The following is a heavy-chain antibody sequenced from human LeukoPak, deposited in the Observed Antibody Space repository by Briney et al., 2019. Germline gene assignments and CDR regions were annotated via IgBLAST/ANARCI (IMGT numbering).Heavy chain of an antibody. CDR2: ISGSGAKT. CDR1: GFTFTTYA. CDR3: AKVAYSSSSDLGNSLGFDY. Sequence: GGSLRLSCAASGFTFTTYAMSWVRQAPGRGLEWVSVISGSGAKTYYADSVKGRFTISRDNSKNTLYLQMNGLRADDTAVYYCAKVAYSSSSDLGNSLGFDYWGQGSLVTVSS. D-gene: IGHD6-6*01. J-gene: IGHJ4*02. V-gene: IGHV3-23*01.